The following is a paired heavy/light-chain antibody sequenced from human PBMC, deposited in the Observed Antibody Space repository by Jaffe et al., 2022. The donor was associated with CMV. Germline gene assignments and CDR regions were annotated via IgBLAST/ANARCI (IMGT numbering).Light chain of an antibody. V-gene: IGKV3-20*01. Sequence: EIVLTQSPGTLSLSPGERATLSCRASQSVSSSYLAWYQQKPGQAPRLLIYGASSRATGIPDRFSGSGSGTDFTLTISRLEPEDFAVYYCQQYGSSPPGYTFGQGTKLEIK. CDR2: GAS. CDR3: QQYGSSPPGYT. J-gene: IGKJ2*01. CDR1: QSVSSSY.
Heavy chain of an antibody. D-gene: IGHD6-13*01. J-gene: IGHJ6*03. CDR3: ARARLYSSSFTLNREMGNYYYYYMDV. V-gene: IGHV4-59*01. Sequence: QVQLQESGPGLVKPSETLSLTCTVSGGSISSYYWSWIRQPPGKGLEWIGYIYYSGSTNYNPSLKSRVTISVDTSKNQFSLKLSSVTAADTAVYYCARARLYSSSFTLNREMGNYYYYYMDVWGKGTTVTVSS. CDR1: GGSISSYY. CDR2: IYYSGST.